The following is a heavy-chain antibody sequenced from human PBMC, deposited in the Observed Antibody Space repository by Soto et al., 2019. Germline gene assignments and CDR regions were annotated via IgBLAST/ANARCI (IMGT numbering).Heavy chain of an antibody. CDR3: AKETGT. Sequence: QVQLVESGGGVVQPGRSLRLSCAASGFTFSSYGMHWVRQAPGKGLEWVAVISYDGSNKYYADSVKGRFTISRDNSKNTLYLQMNSLRAEDTAVYYCAKETGTWGQGTLVTVSS. J-gene: IGHJ5*02. V-gene: IGHV3-30*18. D-gene: IGHD1-1*01. CDR1: GFTFSSYG. CDR2: ISYDGSNK.